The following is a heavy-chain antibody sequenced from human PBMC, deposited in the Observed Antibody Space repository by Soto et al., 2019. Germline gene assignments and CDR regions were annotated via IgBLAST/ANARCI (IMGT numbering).Heavy chain of an antibody. Sequence: QVQLQESGPGLVKPSQTLSLTCSVSGESISSGGYYWSWIRHLPGKGLEWIGYIYDTESAYYNPPLKSRVSISMDTSENHFAMRLTSVTAADSAVYYWARASSSSSAADYWGQGLQVTVSS. CDR3: ARASSSSSAADY. V-gene: IGHV4-31*03. D-gene: IGHD6-6*01. J-gene: IGHJ4*02. CDR2: IYDTESA. CDR1: GESISSGGYY.